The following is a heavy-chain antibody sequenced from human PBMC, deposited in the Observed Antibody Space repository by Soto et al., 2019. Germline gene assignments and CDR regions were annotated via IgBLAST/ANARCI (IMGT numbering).Heavy chain of an antibody. CDR1: GGSISSGDYY. J-gene: IGHJ5*02. CDR2: IYYSGST. V-gene: IGHV4-30-4*01. D-gene: IGHD6-13*01. Sequence: SETLSLTCTVSGGSISSGDYYWSWIRQPPGKGLEWIGYIYYSGSTYYNPSLKSRVTISVDTSKNQFSLKLSSVTAAETAVYYCAREIAAAGRGEWFDPWGQGILVTVSX. CDR3: AREIAAAGRGEWFDP.